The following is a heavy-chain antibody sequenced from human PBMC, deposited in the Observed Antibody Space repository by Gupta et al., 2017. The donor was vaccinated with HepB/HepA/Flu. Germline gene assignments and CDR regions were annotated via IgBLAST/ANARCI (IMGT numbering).Heavy chain of an antibody. Sequence: EVQLLESGGGLVQPGGSLRLSCAASGFTFSSYAMSWVRQAPGKGLEWVSAISGSGASTYYAVSWKGRFTISRDNSKNTLFLQMNRLRAEDTAVYYCAKNSTSSTADYWGQGTLVTVSS. J-gene: IGHJ4*02. CDR2: ISGSGAST. CDR3: AKNSTSSTADY. CDR1: GFTFSSYA. V-gene: IGHV3-23*01. D-gene: IGHD6-6*01.